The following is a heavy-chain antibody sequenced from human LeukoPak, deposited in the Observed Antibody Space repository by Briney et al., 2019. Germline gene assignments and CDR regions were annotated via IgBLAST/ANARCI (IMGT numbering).Heavy chain of an antibody. CDR1: GFTFSSYW. J-gene: IGHJ4*02. CDR3: TRVYRGYSFGHTPDY. CDR2: INSDGTTT. V-gene: IGHV3-74*01. Sequence: PGGSLRLSCAVSGFTFSSYWMQWVRHAPGKGLVWVSRINSDGTTTTYADSVKGRFTISRDNAKNTLYLQMNSLRAEDTAVYYCTRVYRGYSFGHTPDYWGQGTLVTVSS. D-gene: IGHD5-18*01.